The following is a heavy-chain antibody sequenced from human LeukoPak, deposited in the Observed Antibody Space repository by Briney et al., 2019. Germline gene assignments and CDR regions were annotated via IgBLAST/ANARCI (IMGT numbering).Heavy chain of an antibody. CDR1: GGSISSYY. V-gene: IGHV4-59*01. CDR3: ARGRPDAMIVVIDAFDI. CDR2: IYYSGST. Sequence: SETLSLTCTVSGGSISSYYWSWIRQPPGKGLEWIGYIYYSGSTNYNPSLKSRVTISVDTSKNQFSLKLSSVTAADTAVYYCARGRPDAMIVVIDAFDIWGQGTMVTVSS. D-gene: IGHD3-22*01. J-gene: IGHJ3*02.